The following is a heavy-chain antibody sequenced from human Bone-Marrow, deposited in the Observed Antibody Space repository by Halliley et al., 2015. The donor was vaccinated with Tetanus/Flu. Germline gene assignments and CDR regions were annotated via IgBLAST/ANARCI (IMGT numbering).Heavy chain of an antibody. CDR2: IHYSGST. J-gene: IGHJ3*02. CDR3: ARVMDRVDAFDI. Sequence: TLSLTCAVSGGSISSSNWWSWVRQPPGKGLEWIGYIHYSGSTNYNPSLESRVTFSVDTSKNQFSLRLTSVTAADTAVYFCARVMDRVDAFDIWGQGTMVTVSS. V-gene: IGHV4-4*01. CDR1: GGSISSSNW.